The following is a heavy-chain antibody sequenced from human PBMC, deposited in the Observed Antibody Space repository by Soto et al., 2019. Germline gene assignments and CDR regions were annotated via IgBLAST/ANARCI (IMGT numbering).Heavy chain of an antibody. CDR2: IKSKTDGGTT. D-gene: IGHD5-18*01. CDR3: TTVLSGYSYGYAFDI. V-gene: IGHV3-15*01. CDR1: GFTFSNAW. J-gene: IGHJ3*02. Sequence: GGSLRLSCAASGFTFSNAWMSWVRQAPGKGLEWVGSIKSKTDGGTTDYAAPVKGRFTISRDDSKNTLYLQMNSLKTEDTAVYYCTTVLSGYSYGYAFDIWGQGTMATVSS.